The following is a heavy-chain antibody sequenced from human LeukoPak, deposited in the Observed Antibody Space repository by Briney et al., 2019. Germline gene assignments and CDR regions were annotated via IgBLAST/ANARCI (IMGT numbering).Heavy chain of an antibody. CDR1: GFTFDDYA. D-gene: IGHD5-18*01. CDR2: ISWNSGSI. J-gene: IGHJ4*02. Sequence: GGSLRLSCAASGFTFDDYAMHWVRQAPGKGLEWVSGISWNSGSIGYADSVKGRFTISRDNAKNSLYLQMNSLRAEDTALYYCAKEYPSGGYSFDYWGQGTLVTVSS. V-gene: IGHV3-9*01. CDR3: AKEYPSGGYSFDY.